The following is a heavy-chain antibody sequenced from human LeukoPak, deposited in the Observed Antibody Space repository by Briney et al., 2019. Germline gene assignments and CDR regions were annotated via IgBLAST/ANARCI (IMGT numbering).Heavy chain of an antibody. Sequence: SETLSLTCTVSGGSITRHYWSWVRQPPGKGLEWIGYMYHSGSSTYNPSLKSRVTMSIDTSKKQFSLKLSSVTAVDTAVYYCARVGSGSALDYWGQGILVTVSS. CDR1: GGSITRHY. CDR2: MYHSGSS. V-gene: IGHV4-59*11. CDR3: ARVGSGSALDY. D-gene: IGHD1-26*01. J-gene: IGHJ4*02.